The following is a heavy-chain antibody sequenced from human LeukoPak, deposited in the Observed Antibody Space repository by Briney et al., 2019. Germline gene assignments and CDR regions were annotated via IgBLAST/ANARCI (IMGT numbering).Heavy chain of an antibody. CDR1: GGTFSSYA. CDR2: IIPILGLA. CDR3: ASGITMVRGVPDNWFDP. J-gene: IGHJ5*02. V-gene: IGHV1-69*04. D-gene: IGHD3-10*01. Sequence: GASVKVSCKASGGTFSSYAISWVRQAPGQGLEWMGRIIPILGLANYAQKFQGRVTITADKSTSTAYMELSSLRSEDTAVYYCASGITMVRGVPDNWFDPWGQGTLVTVSS.